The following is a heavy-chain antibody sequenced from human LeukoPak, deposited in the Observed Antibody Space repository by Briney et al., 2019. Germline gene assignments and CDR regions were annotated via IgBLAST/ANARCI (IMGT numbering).Heavy chain of an antibody. J-gene: IGHJ4*02. V-gene: IGHV3-21*01. Sequence: GGSLRLSCAASGFTFSSYSMNWVRQAPGKGLEWVSSISSSSSYTYYADSVKGRFTISRNNAKNSLYLQMNGLRAEDTAVYYCARAALFGVVTSFDYWGQGTLVTVSS. D-gene: IGHD3-3*01. CDR3: ARAALFGVVTSFDY. CDR2: ISSSSSYT. CDR1: GFTFSSYS.